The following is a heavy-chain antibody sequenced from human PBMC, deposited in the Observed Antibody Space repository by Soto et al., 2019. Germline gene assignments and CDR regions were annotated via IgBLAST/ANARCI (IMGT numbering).Heavy chain of an antibody. J-gene: IGHJ6*02. Sequence: GESLKISCKGSGYSSTSYWIGWVRQMPGKGLEWMGIIYPGDSDTRYSPSFQGQVTISADKSISTAYLQWSSLKASDTAMYYCARLSAGLVSCQDYYSYGIYVCSQRTTVPVS. CDR1: GYSSTSYW. CDR2: IYPGDSDT. V-gene: IGHV5-51*01. CDR3: ARLSAGLVSCQDYYSYGIYV. D-gene: IGHD2-15*01.